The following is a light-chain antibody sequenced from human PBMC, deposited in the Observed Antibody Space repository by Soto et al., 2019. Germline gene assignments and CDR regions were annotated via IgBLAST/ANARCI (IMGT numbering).Light chain of an antibody. CDR1: SSDVGGYNY. J-gene: IGLJ1*01. V-gene: IGLV2-14*01. Sequence: QSALTQPASVSGSPGQSITVSCTGTSSDVGGYNYVSWYQQHPGKAPKLMVYEVTKRPSGVPDRFSGSKSGNTASLTISGLQADDEGYYYCSSYTSRSTLDVFGTGTKLTVL. CDR2: EVT. CDR3: SSYTSRSTLDV.